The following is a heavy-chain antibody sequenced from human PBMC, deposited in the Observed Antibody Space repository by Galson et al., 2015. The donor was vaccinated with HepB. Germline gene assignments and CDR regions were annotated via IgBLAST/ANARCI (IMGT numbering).Heavy chain of an antibody. V-gene: IGHV3-48*01. J-gene: IGHJ3*01. CDR2: ISTSNNP. CDR1: GFTFSPRS. Sequence: SLRLSCAGSGFTFSPRSMNWVRQAPGKGLEWVSYISTSNNPSYADSVKGRFAISRDNAKNSVYLHMSSLRGGDTAVYYCARVAWTGYYTADLWGQGTMVTVS. D-gene: IGHD3/OR15-3a*01. CDR3: ARVAWTGYYTADL.